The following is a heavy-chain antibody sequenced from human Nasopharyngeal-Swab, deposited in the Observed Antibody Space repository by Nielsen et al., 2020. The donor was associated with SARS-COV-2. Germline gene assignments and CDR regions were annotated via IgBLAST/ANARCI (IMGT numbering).Heavy chain of an antibody. CDR3: ARASSGYDEWYFDL. V-gene: IGHV3-33*01. J-gene: IGHJ2*01. CDR1: GFTFSSYG. D-gene: IGHD5-12*01. CDR2: IWYDGSNK. Sequence: LSLTCAASGFTFSSYGMHWVRQAPGKGLEWVAVIWYDGSNKYYADSVKGRFTISRDNSKNTLYLQMNSLRAEDTAVYYCARASSGYDEWYFDLWGRGTLVTVSS.